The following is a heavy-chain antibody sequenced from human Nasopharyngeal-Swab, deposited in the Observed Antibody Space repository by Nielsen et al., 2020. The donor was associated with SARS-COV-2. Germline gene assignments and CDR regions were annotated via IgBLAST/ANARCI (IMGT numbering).Heavy chain of an antibody. Sequence: SETLSLTCTVSGGSIRSHYWSWVRQPPGKGLEWIGYSSYIGSSNYKPSLKIRVTISVDTSKNQFSLKLRFVTAADTAVYYCARGRYGAYGVDYYYYLDVWGKGTTVTVSS. CDR1: GGSIRSHY. CDR2: SSYIGSS. V-gene: IGHV4-59*11. D-gene: IGHD4-17*01. CDR3: ARGRYGAYGVDYYYYLDV. J-gene: IGHJ6*03.